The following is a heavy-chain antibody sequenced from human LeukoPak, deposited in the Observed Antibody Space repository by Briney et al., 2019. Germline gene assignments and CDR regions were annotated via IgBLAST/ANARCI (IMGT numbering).Heavy chain of an antibody. CDR1: GGTFSSYA. D-gene: IGHD3-3*01. CDR3: ARDLRFLEWARFDY. CDR2: IIPIFGTA. V-gene: IGHV1-69*05. J-gene: IGHJ4*02. Sequence: ASVKVSCKASGGTFSSYAISWVRQAPGQGLEWMGRIIPIFGTANYAQKFQGRVTITTDESTSTAYMELSSLRSEDTAVYYCARDLRFLEWARFDYWGQGTLVTVSS.